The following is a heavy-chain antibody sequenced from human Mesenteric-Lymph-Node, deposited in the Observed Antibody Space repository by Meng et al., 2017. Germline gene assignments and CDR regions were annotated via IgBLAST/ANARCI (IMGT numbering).Heavy chain of an antibody. CDR3: ARGKGVLLGFVVPNDAFDI. CDR2: INPNTGET. Sequence: ASVKVSCKPSGYTFTDYFLHWVRQGTGQGFEYMGRINPNTGETNYAQMFQGRVTMTRDTSISTAYMELNSLRSDDTAVYFCARGKGVLLGFVVPNDAFDIWGPGTMVTVSS. D-gene: IGHD2/OR15-2a*01. V-gene: IGHV1-2*06. CDR1: GYTFTDYF. J-gene: IGHJ3*02.